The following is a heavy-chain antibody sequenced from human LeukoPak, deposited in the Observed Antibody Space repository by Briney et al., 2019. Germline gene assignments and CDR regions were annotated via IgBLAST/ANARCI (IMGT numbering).Heavy chain of an antibody. CDR1: GFTFSSYS. J-gene: IGHJ6*02. D-gene: IGHD5-18*01. CDR3: ARDGIRGYSYGSAGETYYYYYGMDV. V-gene: IGHV3-48*01. CDR2: ISNSSSTI. Sequence: GGSLRLSCAASGFTFSSYSMNWVRQAPGKGLEWVSYISNSSSTIYYADSVKGRFTISRDNAKNSLYLQMNSLRAEDTAVYYCARDGIRGYSYGSAGETYYYYYGMDVWGQGTTVTVSS.